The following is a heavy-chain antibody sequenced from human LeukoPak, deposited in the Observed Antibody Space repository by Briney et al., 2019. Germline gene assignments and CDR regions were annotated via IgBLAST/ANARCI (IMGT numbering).Heavy chain of an antibody. V-gene: IGHV3-64D*09. J-gene: IGHJ4*02. CDR2: ISSNGGST. CDR1: GFTFSSYA. Sequence: GGSLRLSCSASGFTFSSYAMHWVRQAPGKGLGYVSVISSNGGSTYYVDSVKGRFTISRDNSKNTLYLQMSSLRAEDTAVYYCVKDLGSSSVGYWGQGTLVTVSS. D-gene: IGHD6-6*01. CDR3: VKDLGSSSVGY.